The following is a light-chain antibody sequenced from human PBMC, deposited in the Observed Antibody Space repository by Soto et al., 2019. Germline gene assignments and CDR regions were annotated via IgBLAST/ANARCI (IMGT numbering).Light chain of an antibody. J-gene: IGKJ2*01. CDR2: LGF. V-gene: IGKV2-28*01. Sequence: DIVMTQSPLSLPVTPGEPASISCRSSQSLLYGAGYMYVDWYLQKPGQPPQLLMFLGFNRAPGVPDRFSGSVSGTDFTLKISRVETEDLGVYYGLQTRQTPYTFGQGTKLVIK. CDR3: LQTRQTPYT. CDR1: QSLLYGAGYMY.